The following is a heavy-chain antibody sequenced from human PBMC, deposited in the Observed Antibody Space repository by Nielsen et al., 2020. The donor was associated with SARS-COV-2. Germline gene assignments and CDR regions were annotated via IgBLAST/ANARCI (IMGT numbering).Heavy chain of an antibody. D-gene: IGHD3-16*01. CDR2: IKQDGSAK. Sequence: WIRQPPGKGLEWVANIKQDGSAKQYVDSVKGRFTISRDNAKNSLYLQMISLRVEDTAVYYCARGSWGPYTKNLDYWGQGILVTASS. V-gene: IGHV3-7*05. CDR3: ARGSWGPYTKNLDY. J-gene: IGHJ4*02.